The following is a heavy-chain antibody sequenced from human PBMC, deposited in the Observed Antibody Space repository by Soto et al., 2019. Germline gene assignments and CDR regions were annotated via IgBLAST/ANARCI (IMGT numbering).Heavy chain of an antibody. CDR2: IYYSGST. J-gene: IGHJ6*02. Sequence: QVPLQESGPGLVKPSDTLSLTCAVSGYSISSSHWWGWLRQPPGKGLEWIGYIYYSGSTYYNPSLKGRVTMSVDTSKNQYSLKVSSVTAVDTAVYYGARSYRDYGMDVWGQGTTVTVSS. D-gene: IGHD5-18*01. CDR3: ARSYRDYGMDV. CDR1: GYSISSSHW. V-gene: IGHV4-28*01.